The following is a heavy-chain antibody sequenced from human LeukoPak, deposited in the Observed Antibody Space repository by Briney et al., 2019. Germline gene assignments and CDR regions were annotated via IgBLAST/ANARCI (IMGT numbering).Heavy chain of an antibody. D-gene: IGHD3/OR15-3a*01. CDR3: ARVRRTDWYFDL. Sequence: SETLSLTCTVSGGSISSGSYYWSWIRQPAGKGLEWIGRIYTSGSTNYNPSLKSRVTMSVDTSKNQFSLKLSSVTAADTAVYYCARVRRTDWYFDLWGRGTLVTVSS. V-gene: IGHV4-61*02. CDR1: GGSISSGSYY. CDR2: IYTSGST. J-gene: IGHJ2*01.